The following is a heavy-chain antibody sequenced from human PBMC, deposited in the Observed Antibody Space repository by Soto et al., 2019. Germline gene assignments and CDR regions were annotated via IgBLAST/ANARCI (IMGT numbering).Heavy chain of an antibody. CDR3: ARDKDDSSGYFSG. V-gene: IGHV1-69*12. D-gene: IGHD3-22*01. Sequence: QVQLEQSGTEVKKPGSSVKVSCRSSGGTFTIYGFSWVRQAPGQGLEWMGGIIPILNSPQYAQRFQGRITINADEATSTVYMQLDSLTSEDTAIYFCARDKDDSSGYFSGWGQGTLVTVSS. J-gene: IGHJ4*02. CDR1: GGTFTIYG. CDR2: IIPILNSP.